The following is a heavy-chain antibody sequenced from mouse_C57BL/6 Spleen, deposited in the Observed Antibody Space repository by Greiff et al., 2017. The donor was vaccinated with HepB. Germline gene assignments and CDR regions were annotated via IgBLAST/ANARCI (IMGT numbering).Heavy chain of an antibody. D-gene: IGHD3-2*02. CDR2: IYPGDGDT. V-gene: IGHV1-80*01. CDR3: ARKGDSSGYLDD. J-gene: IGHJ2*01. Sequence: QVQLQQSGAELVKPGASVKISCKASGYAFSSYWMNWVKQRPGKGLEWIGQIYPGDGDTNYNGKFKGKATLTADKSSSTAYMQLSSLTSEDSAVYFCARKGDSSGYLDDWGQGTTLTVSS. CDR1: GYAFSSYW.